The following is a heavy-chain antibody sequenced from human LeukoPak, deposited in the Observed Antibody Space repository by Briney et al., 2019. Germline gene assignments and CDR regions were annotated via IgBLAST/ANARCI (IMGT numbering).Heavy chain of an antibody. CDR1: GFTFSNYG. D-gene: IGHD3-3*02. CDR2: IRYDGNNK. J-gene: IGHJ4*02. V-gene: IGHV3-30*02. CDR3: ARDLHPRLAGFFDY. Sequence: GGSLRLSCGASGFTFSNYGMLWVRQAPGKGLDWVAFIRYDGNNKLYADSVKGRFTISRDNSKNTLYLQMKTLKAEDTAVYYCARDLHPRLAGFFDYWGQGTLVTVSS.